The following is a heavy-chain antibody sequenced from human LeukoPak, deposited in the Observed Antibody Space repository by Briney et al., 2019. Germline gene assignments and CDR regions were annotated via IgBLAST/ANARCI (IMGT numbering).Heavy chain of an antibody. CDR1: GFTFSTFA. Sequence: GGSLRLSCAASGFTFSTFAISWVRQAPGRGLEWVSAISRSGDSTYYADSVKGRFTISGDNFKNAVDLQMNSLRAEDTAIYYCAREKTTVVTPGVDYWGQGTLVTVSS. D-gene: IGHD4-23*01. J-gene: IGHJ4*02. CDR2: ISRSGDST. CDR3: AREKTTVVTPGVDY. V-gene: IGHV3-23*01.